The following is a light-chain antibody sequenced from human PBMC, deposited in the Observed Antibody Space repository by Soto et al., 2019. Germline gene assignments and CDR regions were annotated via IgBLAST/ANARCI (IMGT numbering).Light chain of an antibody. CDR1: SSDVGGYNY. CDR2: DVS. CDR3: QSYSSSRTLL. V-gene: IGLV2-14*01. Sequence: QSALTQPASVSGSPGQSITISCTGTSSDVGGYNYVSWYQQHPGKAPKLMIYDVSNRPSGVSNRFSGSKSGNTASLTISGLQAEDEADYYCQSYSSSRTLLFGGGTKVTVL. J-gene: IGLJ2*01.